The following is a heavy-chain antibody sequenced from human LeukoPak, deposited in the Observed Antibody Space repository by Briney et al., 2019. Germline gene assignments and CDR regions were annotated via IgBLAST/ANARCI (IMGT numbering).Heavy chain of an antibody. Sequence: ASVKVSCKASGYTFTGYYMHWVRQAPGQGLEWMGWINPNSGGTNYAQKFQGRVTMTRDTSISTAYMELGRLRSDDTAVYYCARDNLTPYGMDVWGQGTTVTVSS. CDR3: ARDNLTPYGMDV. CDR1: GYTFTGYY. V-gene: IGHV1-2*02. CDR2: INPNSGGT. D-gene: IGHD1-14*01. J-gene: IGHJ6*02.